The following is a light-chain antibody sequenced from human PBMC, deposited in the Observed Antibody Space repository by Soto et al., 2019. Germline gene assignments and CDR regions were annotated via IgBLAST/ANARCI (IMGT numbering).Light chain of an antibody. CDR2: YAS. Sequence: EIVMTQSPATLSVSPGERVTLSCRASQSVRTNLAWYQQKPGQAPRLLIYYASTRATGIPARFSGSGSGTEFTLTISSLQSEDSAVYYCQQDSDWPPLTFGGGTKVEIK. J-gene: IGKJ4*01. CDR1: QSVRTN. CDR3: QQDSDWPPLT. V-gene: IGKV3-15*01.